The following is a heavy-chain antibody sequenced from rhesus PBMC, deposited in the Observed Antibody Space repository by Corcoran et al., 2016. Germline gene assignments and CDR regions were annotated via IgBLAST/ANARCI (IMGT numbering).Heavy chain of an antibody. D-gene: IGHD4-29*01. CDR3: ARGGTGTTVATTVAFDY. CDR2: IYWDDDK. J-gene: IGHJ4*01. V-gene: IGHV2S1*01. CDR1: GLSLSTSGMG. Sequence: QVTLQEPGPALAKPTQALTLTCTFSGLSLSTSGMGGGWIRPPPGKALEWLANIYWDDDKYYSTSLKTRLTISKDTSQNQVILTMTNMDPVDTATYYCARGGTGTTVATTVAFDYWGQGVLVTVSS.